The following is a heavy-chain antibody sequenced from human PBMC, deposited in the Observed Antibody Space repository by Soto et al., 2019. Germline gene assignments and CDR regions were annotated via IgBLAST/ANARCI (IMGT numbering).Heavy chain of an antibody. CDR3: ARGGGVLEKIYFDF. Sequence: GGSLRLSCAASGFTFSSYSMNWVRQAPGKGLEWVSSISSDTSDIYYADSVKGRLTISRDNVKNSLYLQMNSLRAEDTAVYYCARGGGVLEKIYFDFWGQGTLVTVS. CDR1: GFTFSSYS. D-gene: IGHD3-16*01. J-gene: IGHJ4*02. CDR2: ISSDTSDI. V-gene: IGHV3-21*01.